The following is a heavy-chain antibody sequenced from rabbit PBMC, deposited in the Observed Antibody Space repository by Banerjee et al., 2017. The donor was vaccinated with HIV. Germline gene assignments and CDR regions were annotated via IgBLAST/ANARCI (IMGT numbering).Heavy chain of an antibody. Sequence: QSLEESGGDLVKPGASLTLTCTASGFSFSSSYWICWVRQAPGKGLEWIACIDAGSSGSTYYASWARGRFTISKTSSTTVTLQLISLTAADTATYFCARDDAISGSGWYFNLWGPGTLVTVS. CDR1: GFSFSSSYW. J-gene: IGHJ4*01. V-gene: IGHV1S40*01. D-gene: IGHD1-1*01. CDR3: ARDDAISGSGWYFNL. CDR2: IDAGSSGST.